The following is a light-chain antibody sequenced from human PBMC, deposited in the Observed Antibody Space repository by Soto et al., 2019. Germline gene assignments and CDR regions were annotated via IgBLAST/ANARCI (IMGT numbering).Light chain of an antibody. CDR3: QQTYTPPFT. CDR2: GAN. J-gene: IGKJ2*01. CDR1: QTITFY. Sequence: DIQMTQSPSSLSASVGDTVAITCRASQTITFYLNWYQQEPGKPPNLLIYGANTLQGGVPSRFRAGGSGTDFTLTINNLQPEDFATYYCQQTYTPPFTFGQGTKLQIK. V-gene: IGKV1-39*01.